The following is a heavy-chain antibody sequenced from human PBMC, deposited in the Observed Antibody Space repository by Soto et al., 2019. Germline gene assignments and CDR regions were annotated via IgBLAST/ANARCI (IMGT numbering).Heavy chain of an antibody. D-gene: IGHD3-3*01. Sequence: PGGSLRLSCAASGFGFGNFAMSWVRQAPGKGLEWVSSIGGGSEKIYYSDSVKGRFTISRDNSKNTLYLQMNSLRAEDTALFFCARIFGAYDYFDVWGQGTPVTVSS. V-gene: IGHV3-23*01. CDR1: GFGFGNFA. CDR3: ARIFGAYDYFDV. CDR2: IGGGSEKI. J-gene: IGHJ4*02.